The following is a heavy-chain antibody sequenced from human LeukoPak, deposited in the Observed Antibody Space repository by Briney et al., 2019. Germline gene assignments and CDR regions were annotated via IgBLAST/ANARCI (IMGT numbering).Heavy chain of an antibody. CDR1: GFTFHDYA. J-gene: IGHJ3*02. CDR2: ISWNSGNI. D-gene: IGHD6-13*01. V-gene: IGHV3-9*01. CDR3: VKAKYSSPRSDAFHM. Sequence: PGGSLRLSCAASGFTFHDYAMHWVRQAPGKGLEWVSGISWNSGNIRYADSVKGRFTISRDNAKSSLYLQMNSLRPEDTAFYYCVKAKYSSPRSDAFHMWGLGTMVTVSS.